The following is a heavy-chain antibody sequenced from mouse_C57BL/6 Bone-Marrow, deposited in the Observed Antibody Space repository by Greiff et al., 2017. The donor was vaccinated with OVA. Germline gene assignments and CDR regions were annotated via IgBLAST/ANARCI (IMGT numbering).Heavy chain of an antibody. CDR3: ARRAIYYYGSSYFYYAMDY. V-gene: IGHV5-17*01. CDR2: ISSGSSTI. Sequence: EVKVVESGGGLVKPGGSLKLSCAASGFTFSDYGMHWVRQAPEKGLEWVAYISSGSSTIYYADTVKGRFPISRDNAKNTLFLQLTSLRSEDTAMYYCARRAIYYYGSSYFYYAMDYWGQGTSVTVSS. J-gene: IGHJ4*01. CDR1: GFTFSDYG. D-gene: IGHD1-1*01.